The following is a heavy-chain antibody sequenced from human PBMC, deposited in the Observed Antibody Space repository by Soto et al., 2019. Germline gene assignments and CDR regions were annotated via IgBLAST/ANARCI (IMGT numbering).Heavy chain of an antibody. CDR3: ASFGKVVPAAKRFPTSAFDI. J-gene: IGHJ3*02. Sequence: GGSLRLSCAASGFTFSSYSMNWVRQAPGKGLEWVSYISSSSSTIYYADSVKGRFTISRDNAKNSLYLQMNSLRDEDTAVYYCASFGKVVPAAKRFPTSAFDIWGQGTMVTVSS. CDR2: ISSSSSTI. CDR1: GFTFSSYS. D-gene: IGHD2-2*01. V-gene: IGHV3-48*02.